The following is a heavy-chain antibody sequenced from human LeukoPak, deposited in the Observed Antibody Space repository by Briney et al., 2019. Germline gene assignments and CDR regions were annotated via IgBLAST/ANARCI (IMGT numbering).Heavy chain of an antibody. CDR1: GGSISSSNW. CDR2: IYHSGST. V-gene: IGHV4-4*02. Sequence: KTSETLSPTCAVSGGSISSSNWWSWVRQPPGKGLEWIGEIYHSGSTNYNPSLKSRVTISVDKSKNQFSLKLSSVTAADTAVYYCARAGITMASSDAFDIWGQGTMVTVSS. D-gene: IGHD3-10*01. J-gene: IGHJ3*02. CDR3: ARAGITMASSDAFDI.